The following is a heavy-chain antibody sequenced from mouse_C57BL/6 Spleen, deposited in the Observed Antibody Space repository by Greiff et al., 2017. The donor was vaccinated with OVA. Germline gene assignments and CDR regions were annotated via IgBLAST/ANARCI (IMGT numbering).Heavy chain of an antibody. CDR3: ARSLYSKGYYAMDY. Sequence: EVQLQQSGPELVKPGASVKMSCKASGYTFTDYNMHWVKQSHGKSLEWIGYINPNNGGTSYNQKFKGKATLTVNKSSSTAYMELRSLTSEDSAVYYCARSLYSKGYYAMDYWGQGTSVTVSS. CDR1: GYTFTDYN. D-gene: IGHD2-5*01. CDR2: INPNNGGT. J-gene: IGHJ4*01. V-gene: IGHV1-22*01.